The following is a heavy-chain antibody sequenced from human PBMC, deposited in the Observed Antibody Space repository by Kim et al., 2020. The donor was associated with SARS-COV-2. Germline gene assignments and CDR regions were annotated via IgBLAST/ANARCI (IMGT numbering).Heavy chain of an antibody. J-gene: IGHJ6*03. V-gene: IGHV4-39*01. Sequence: SETLSLTCTVSGGSLSSSSYYWGWIRQPPGKGLEWIGTAYYIGNTYYNPSLKSRVTISGDTSKNQFSLKLGSVTAADTAVYYCARHKRYSSGWYVDFYYYYMDVWGKGNTVTVSS. CDR1: GGSLSSSSYY. D-gene: IGHD6-19*01. CDR3: ARHKRYSSGWYVDFYYYYMDV. CDR2: AYYIGNT.